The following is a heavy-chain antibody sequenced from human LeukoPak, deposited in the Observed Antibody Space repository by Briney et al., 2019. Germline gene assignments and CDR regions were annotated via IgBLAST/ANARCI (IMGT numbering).Heavy chain of an antibody. D-gene: IGHD5-18*01. CDR1: GGSISSSSYY. CDR2: IYYSGST. J-gene: IGHJ6*03. CDR3: ARGRYSYGYAYYYYYMDV. Sequence: SETLSLTCTVSGGSISSSSYYWSRIRQPPGKGLEWIGYIYYSGSTNYNPSLKSRVTISVDTSKNQFSLKLSSVTAADTAVYYCARGRYSYGYAYYYYYMDVWGKGTTVTIS. V-gene: IGHV4-61*01.